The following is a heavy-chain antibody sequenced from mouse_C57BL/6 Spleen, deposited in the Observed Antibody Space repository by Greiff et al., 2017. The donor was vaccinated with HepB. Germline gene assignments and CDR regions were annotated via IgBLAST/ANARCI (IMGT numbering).Heavy chain of an antibody. CDR3: TRMGITGTLAY. D-gene: IGHD4-1*01. CDR2: IDPETGGT. CDR1: GYTFTDYE. J-gene: IGHJ3*01. Sequence: QLQQSGAELVRPGASVTLSCKASGYTFTDYEMHWVKQTPVHGLEWIGAIDPETGGTAYNQKFKGKAILTADKSSSTAYMELRSLTSEDSAVYYCTRMGITGTLAYWGQGTLVTVSA. V-gene: IGHV1-15*01.